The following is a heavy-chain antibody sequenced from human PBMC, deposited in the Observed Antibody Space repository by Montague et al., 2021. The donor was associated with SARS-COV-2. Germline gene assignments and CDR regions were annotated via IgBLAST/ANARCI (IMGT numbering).Heavy chain of an antibody. J-gene: IGHJ4*02. CDR1: GFTFSGTYS. CDR2: ISSSSSTI. D-gene: IGHD3-3*01. Sequence: SLRLSCAASGFTFSGTYSMNWVRQVPGKGLEWVAFISSSSSTIYYADSVKGRFTVSRDNAKNSLYLQMNSLRDEDTAVYYCARKTIHGYFDYWGQGTLVTVSS. V-gene: IGHV3-48*02. CDR3: ARKTIHGYFDY.